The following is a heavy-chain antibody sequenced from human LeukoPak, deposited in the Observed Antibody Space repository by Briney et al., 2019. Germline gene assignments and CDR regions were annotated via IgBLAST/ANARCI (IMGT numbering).Heavy chain of an antibody. CDR3: ARDRSDITIFGVVTRDPWFDP. J-gene: IGHJ5*02. V-gene: IGHV1-46*01. CDR2: INPSGGST. Sequence: ASVKVSCKASGYTFTSYYMHWVRQAPGQGLEWMGIINPSGGSTSYAQKFQGRVTMTRDTSTSTVYMELSSLRSEDTAVYYCARDRSDITIFGVVTRDPWFDPWGQGTLVTVSS. CDR1: GYTFTSYY. D-gene: IGHD3-3*01.